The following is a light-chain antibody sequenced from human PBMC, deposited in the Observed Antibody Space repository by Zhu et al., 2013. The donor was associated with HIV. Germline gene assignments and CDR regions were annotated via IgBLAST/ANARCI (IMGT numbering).Light chain of an antibody. Sequence: EIVLTQSPGTLSLSPGERATLSCRASQSVSSSFLAWYQQKPGRAPRLLTYGASSRATGIPDRFSGSGSGTDFTLTISRLEPEDFAVHFCQQYATSRGSFGQGTKLEIK. J-gene: IGKJ2*03. CDR2: GAS. CDR3: QQYATSRGS. CDR1: QSVSSSF. V-gene: IGKV3-20*01.